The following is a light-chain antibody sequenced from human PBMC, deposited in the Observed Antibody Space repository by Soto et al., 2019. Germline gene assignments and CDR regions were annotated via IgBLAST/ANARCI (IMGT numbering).Light chain of an antibody. CDR3: QHYGSSPI. Sequence: EIVLTQSPGTLSLSPGERATLSCRASQSVSSSYLAWYQQKPGQAPRLLIYGASSRATGIPDRFSGSGSGTDFPLTISRLEPEDFALYYWQHYGSSPIFGQGTKLEIK. CDR1: QSVSSSY. J-gene: IGKJ2*01. V-gene: IGKV3-20*01. CDR2: GAS.